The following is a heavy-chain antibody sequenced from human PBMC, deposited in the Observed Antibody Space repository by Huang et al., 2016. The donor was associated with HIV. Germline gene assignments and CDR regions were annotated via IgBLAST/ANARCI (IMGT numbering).Heavy chain of an antibody. Sequence: QVQLVESGGGVVQPGRSLRLSCVASGFSFRYYGIHWVRQAPCKGLEWVSVITYEGNKKYYADSVKGRFTISRDNSNNTLFLQMNIRRAEDTAVYYCGKDWTGSSGWFTLHYYYYGMDVWGQGTTVTVSS. CDR2: ITYEGNKK. V-gene: IGHV3-30*18. D-gene: IGHD6-19*01. CDR3: GKDWTGSSGWFTLHYYYYGMDV. CDR1: GFSFRYYG. J-gene: IGHJ6*02.